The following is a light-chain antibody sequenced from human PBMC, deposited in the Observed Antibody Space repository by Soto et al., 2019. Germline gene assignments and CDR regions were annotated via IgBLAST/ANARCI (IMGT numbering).Light chain of an antibody. V-gene: IGKV1-39*01. Sequence: DIQMTQSPSSLSASVADRVTITCRASQTVSIYLNWYRQKPGKAPELLIFAASDLQSGVPSRFSVSGSGTDFTLTISSLKNEDFATYYCQQTYSSPQTFCQGTKVDI. CDR3: QQTYSSPQT. CDR1: QTVSIY. CDR2: AAS. J-gene: IGKJ1*01.